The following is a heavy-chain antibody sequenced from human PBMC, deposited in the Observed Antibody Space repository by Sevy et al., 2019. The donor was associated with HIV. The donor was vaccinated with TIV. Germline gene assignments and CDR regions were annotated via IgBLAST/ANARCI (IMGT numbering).Heavy chain of an antibody. D-gene: IGHD3-3*01. J-gene: IGHJ4*02. CDR2: IKQDQSEK. CDR3: AREVGGFNWRPYYFDS. V-gene: IGHV3-7*01. Sequence: GGSLRLSCETSGFIFTDYWMSWVRQIPGKGLEWVATIKQDQSEKYYVDSVKGRFAISRVSAKKSVSLQMKGLRAEDAALYFCAREVGGFNWRPYYFDSWGQGTLVTVSS. CDR1: GFIFTDYW.